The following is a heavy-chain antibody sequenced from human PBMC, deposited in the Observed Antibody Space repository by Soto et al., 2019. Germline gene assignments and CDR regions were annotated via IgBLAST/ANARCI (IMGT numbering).Heavy chain of an antibody. Sequence: QVQLVESGGGVVQLGRSLSPSCAPPGFPFSNCPMHWFRQPPGKGLEWVALISNDGSNKYYADSVKGRLTISRDNSKNILYLQMNSLRAEDTALYYCAAAFLAAEIDYWGHGTLVTVSS. CDR3: AAAFLAAEIDY. V-gene: IGHV3-30-3*01. J-gene: IGHJ4*01. D-gene: IGHD6-13*01. CDR1: GFPFSNCP. CDR2: ISNDGSNK.